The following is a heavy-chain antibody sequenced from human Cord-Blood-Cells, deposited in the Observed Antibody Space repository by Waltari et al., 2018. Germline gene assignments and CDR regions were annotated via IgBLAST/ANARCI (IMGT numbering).Heavy chain of an antibody. CDR2: IYYSGST. CDR1: GGSISSSY. J-gene: IGHJ2*01. V-gene: IGHV4-59*01. CDR3: ARGRAVPGHWYFDL. Sequence: QVQLQESGPGLVKPSETLSLTCTASGGSISSSYWSWIRQPPGKGLEWIGYIYYSGSTNYNPSLKSRVTISVDTSKNQFSLKLSSVTAADTAVYYCARGRAVPGHWYFDLWGRGTLVTVSS. D-gene: IGHD1-26*01.